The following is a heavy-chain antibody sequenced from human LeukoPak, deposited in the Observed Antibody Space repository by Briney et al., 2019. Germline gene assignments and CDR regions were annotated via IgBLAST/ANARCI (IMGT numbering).Heavy chain of an antibody. CDR3: AREGANPASDY. CDR1: GFTFDDYA. CDR2: ISWNSGSI. Sequence: GGSLRLSCAASGFTFDDYAMHWVRQAPGKGLEWVSGISWNSGSIGYADSVKGRFTISRDNAKNSLYLQMNSLRAEDTAVYYCAREGANPASDYWGQGTLVTVSS. J-gene: IGHJ4*02. V-gene: IGHV3-9*01. D-gene: IGHD4/OR15-4a*01.